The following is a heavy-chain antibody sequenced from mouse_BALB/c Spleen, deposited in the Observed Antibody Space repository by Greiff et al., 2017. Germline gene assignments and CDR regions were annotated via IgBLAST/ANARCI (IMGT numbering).Heavy chain of an antibody. D-gene: IGHD1-2*01. V-gene: IGHV5-6-5*01. Sequence: LVESGGGLVKPGGSLKLSCAASGFTFSSYAMSWVRQTPEKRLEWVASISSGGSTYYPDSVKGRFTISRDNARNILYLQMSSLRSEDTAMYYCARGGITTARAYYFDYWGQGTTLTVSS. CDR2: ISSGGST. CDR3: ARGGITTARAYYFDY. J-gene: IGHJ2*01. CDR1: GFTFSSYA.